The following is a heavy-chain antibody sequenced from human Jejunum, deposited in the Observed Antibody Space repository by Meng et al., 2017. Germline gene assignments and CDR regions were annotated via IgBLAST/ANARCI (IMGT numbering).Heavy chain of an antibody. J-gene: IGHJ3*02. D-gene: IGHD4-11*01. Sequence: SETLSLTCAVYDGSLSPYFWTWIRQPPGKGLEWIGEINHYGSTNYNPSLKNRFFISIDTSKKQFSLKVTSVTDADTALYFCARVGYGYSHNLETFDMWGPGTMVTVSS. CDR1: DGSLSPYF. CDR2: INHYGST. CDR3: ARVGYGYSHNLETFDM. V-gene: IGHV4-34*01.